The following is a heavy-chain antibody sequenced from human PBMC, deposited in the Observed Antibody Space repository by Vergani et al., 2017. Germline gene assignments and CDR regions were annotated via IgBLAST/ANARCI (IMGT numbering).Heavy chain of an antibody. D-gene: IGHD1-14*01. CDR2: TWYDGNNK. J-gene: IGHJ5*02. V-gene: IGHV3-33*01. CDR1: GFTFSNFG. CDR3: ARDLRLLYNRFDP. Sequence: QVQLVESAGGVVQPGGSLRLSCAASGFTFSNFGMHWIRQAPGKGLEWLAVTWYDGNNKQYADSVKGRFTISRDNSKITMYLQMNSLRDEDTGVYYCARDLRLLYNRFDPWGQGTLVTVSS.